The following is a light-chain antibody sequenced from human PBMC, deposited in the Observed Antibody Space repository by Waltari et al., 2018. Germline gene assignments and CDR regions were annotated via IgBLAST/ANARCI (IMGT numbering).Light chain of an antibody. CDR2: EVS. V-gene: IGLV2-14*01. J-gene: IGLJ1*01. CDR1: DSDVGAYDF. CDR3: SSYTTSSAPGV. Sequence: QSALTQPASVSGSPGQSITISCSGPDSDVGAYDFFSWYQQHPGKAPHLIIYEVSNRPSGISNRFSASKSGNTASLTISGLQAEDEADYYCSSYTTSSAPGVFGTGTRVTVL.